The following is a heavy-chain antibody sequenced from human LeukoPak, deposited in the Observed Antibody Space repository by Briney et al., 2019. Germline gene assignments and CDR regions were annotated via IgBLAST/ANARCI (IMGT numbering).Heavy chain of an antibody. CDR1: VYTFTSYG. D-gene: IGHD2-15*01. Sequence: ASVKVSCKASVYTFTSYGISWVRQAPGQGLEWMGWISTYNGNTNYAQKLQGRVTMTRDMSTSTAYMELSSLRSEDTAVYYCARDGEDCSGGSCYSEYVPWGQGTLVTVSS. V-gene: IGHV1-18*01. CDR3: ARDGEDCSGGSCYSEYVP. CDR2: ISTYNGNT. J-gene: IGHJ5*02.